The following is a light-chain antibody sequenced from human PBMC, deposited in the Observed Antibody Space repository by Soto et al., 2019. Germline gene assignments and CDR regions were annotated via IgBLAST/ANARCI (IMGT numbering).Light chain of an antibody. V-gene: IGLV2-23*03. CDR2: EGS. CDR3: CSYAGSSTFVYV. Sequence: QSALTQPASVSGSPGQSITISCTGASSDVGSYNLVSWYQQHPGKAPKLMIYEGSKRPSGASNRFSGSKSGNTASLTISGLQAEDEADYYCCSYAGSSTFVYVFGTGTKVT. J-gene: IGLJ1*01. CDR1: SSDVGSYNL.